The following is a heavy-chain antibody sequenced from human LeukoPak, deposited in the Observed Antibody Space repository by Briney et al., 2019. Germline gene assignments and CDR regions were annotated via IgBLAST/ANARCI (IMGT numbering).Heavy chain of an antibody. CDR1: GFTFSSYW. CDR2: LNSDGSTT. V-gene: IGHV3-74*01. CDR3: ARRSGSYAFDY. J-gene: IGHJ4*02. D-gene: IGHD1-26*01. Sequence: GGSLRLSCAASGFTFSSYWMHWVRQAPGKGLVWVSRLNSDGSTTSYADSVKGRFTISRDNAKNTLYLQMNSLRAEDTAVYYCARRSGSYAFDYWGQGTLVTVSS.